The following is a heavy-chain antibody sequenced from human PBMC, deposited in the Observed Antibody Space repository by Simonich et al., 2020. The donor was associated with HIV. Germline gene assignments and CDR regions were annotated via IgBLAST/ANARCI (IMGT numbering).Heavy chain of an antibody. CDR3: AKDRYYNFWSGYYDY. J-gene: IGHJ4*02. V-gene: IGHV3-23*01. CDR2: ISGRGGST. CDR1: GLTFSSYA. Sequence: EVQLLESGGGLVQPGGSLRLSCAASGLTFSSYAMRGVRQAPGKGVEWASAISGRGGSTYYADSVKGRFTISRDNSKNTLYLQMNSLRAEDTAVYYCAKDRYYNFWSGYYDYWGQGTLVTVSS. D-gene: IGHD3-3*01.